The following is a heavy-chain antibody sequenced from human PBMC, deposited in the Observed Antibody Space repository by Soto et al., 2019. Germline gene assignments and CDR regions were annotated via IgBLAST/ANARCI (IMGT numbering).Heavy chain of an antibody. D-gene: IGHD2-2*01. Sequence: PGGSLRLSCAASGFTFSSYAMHWVRQAPGKGLEWVAVISYDGSNKYYADSVKGRFTISRDNSKNTLYLQMNSLRAEDTAVYYCAREYQLLLTGFDPWGQGTLVTVSS. CDR3: AREYQLLLTGFDP. V-gene: IGHV3-30-3*01. J-gene: IGHJ5*02. CDR2: ISYDGSNK. CDR1: GFTFSSYA.